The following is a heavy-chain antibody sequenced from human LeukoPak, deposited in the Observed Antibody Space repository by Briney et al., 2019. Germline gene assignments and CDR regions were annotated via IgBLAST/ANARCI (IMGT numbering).Heavy chain of an antibody. Sequence: PSETLSLTCTVSGGSIRSDYWSWIRQPPGKGLEWIGYTHYSGSPNYNPSLTSQVTISVDTSKNQFSLKLSSVTAADTAVYYCARESAKYCNYRCFDPWGQGTLVTVSS. CDR3: ARESAKYCNYRCFDP. V-gene: IGHV4-59*01. CDR2: THYSGSP. D-gene: IGHD4-11*01. CDR1: GGSIRSDY. J-gene: IGHJ5*02.